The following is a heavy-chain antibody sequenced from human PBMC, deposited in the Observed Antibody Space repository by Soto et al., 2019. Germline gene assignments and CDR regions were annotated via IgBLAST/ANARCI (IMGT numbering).Heavy chain of an antibody. J-gene: IGHJ5*02. V-gene: IGHV1-24*01. CDR1: GYTLTELS. D-gene: IGHD3-10*01. CDR3: AKNGSGSYYNVGWFDP. Sequence: ASVKVSCKVSGYTLTELSMHWVRQAPGKGLEWMGGFDPEDGETIYAQKFQGRVTMTEDTSTDTAYMELSSLRSEDTAVYYCAKNGSGSYYNVGWFDPWGQGTLVTVSS. CDR2: FDPEDGET.